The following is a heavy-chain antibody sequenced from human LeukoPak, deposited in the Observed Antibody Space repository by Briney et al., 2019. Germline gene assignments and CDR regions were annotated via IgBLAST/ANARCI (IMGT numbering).Heavy chain of an antibody. V-gene: IGHV4-59*12. CDR2: IYYSGST. J-gene: IGHJ5*02. D-gene: IGHD3-9*01. CDR3: AREHYDILTESGWLDP. CDR1: RGSISGYS. Sequence: SETLSLTCTVSRGSISGYSWIWLRQSPGGGREWIVYIYYSGSTNYNPSLKSRVTISVDTSKNQYSLKLRSVNAADTAVYYCAREHYDILTESGWLDPWGQGTLVTVS.